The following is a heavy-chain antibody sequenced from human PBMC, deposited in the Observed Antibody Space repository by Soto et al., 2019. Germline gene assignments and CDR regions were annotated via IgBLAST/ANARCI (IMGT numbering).Heavy chain of an antibody. CDR2: IYHSGST. D-gene: IGHD6-6*01. J-gene: IGHJ6*02. V-gene: IGHV4-4*02. CDR1: GGSISSSNW. Sequence: SETLSRTCAVSGGSISSSNWWSWVRQPPGKGLEWMGEIYHSGSTNYNPALKSRVTISVDKSKNQFSLMLSSVTAADTAVYYCERAPRGAARPRVKRYYYGMDVWGQGTTVTVSS. CDR3: ERAPRGAARPRVKRYYYGMDV.